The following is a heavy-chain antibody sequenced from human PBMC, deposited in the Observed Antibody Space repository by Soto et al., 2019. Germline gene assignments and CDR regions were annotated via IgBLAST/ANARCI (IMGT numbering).Heavy chain of an antibody. CDR2: ISYDGSNK. J-gene: IGHJ6*02. CDR3: ARVVGPSYSYGMDV. CDR1: GFTFSSYA. D-gene: IGHD2-21*01. Sequence: QVQLVESGGGVVQPGRSLRLSCAASGFTFSSYAMHWVRQAPGKGLEWVAVISYDGSNKYYADSVKGRFTISRDNSKNTLYLQMNSLRAEDTAVYYCARVVGPSYSYGMDVWGQGTTVTVSS. V-gene: IGHV3-30-3*01.